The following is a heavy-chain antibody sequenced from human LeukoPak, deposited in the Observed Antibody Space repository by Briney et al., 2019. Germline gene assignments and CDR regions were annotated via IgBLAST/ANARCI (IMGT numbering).Heavy chain of an antibody. V-gene: IGHV3-23*01. CDR1: GFTLSSNA. Sequence: PGGSLRLSCAAFGFTLSSNALSWVREAPGKGPEWVSTISGKGENTYYAVSVKGRFSISRDASKNTVYLQMNSLRTDHAAVYYCAKIVGGPGGYWGQGTLVTVSS. D-gene: IGHD2-2*01. CDR3: AKIVGGPGGY. CDR2: ISGKGENT. J-gene: IGHJ4*02.